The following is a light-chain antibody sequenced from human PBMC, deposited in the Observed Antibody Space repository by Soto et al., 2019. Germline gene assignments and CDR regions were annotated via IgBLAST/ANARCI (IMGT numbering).Light chain of an antibody. CDR3: QQRSNWPLT. CDR2: EVS. Sequence: EIVLTQSPATLSLSPGERATLSCRASQILTNYLNWYQQKPGQAPRLLIYEVSNRATGIPARFSGSGSWTDFTLTISSLEPEDFAVYYCQQRSNWPLTFGGGTKVDIK. J-gene: IGKJ4*01. V-gene: IGKV3-11*01. CDR1: QILTNY.